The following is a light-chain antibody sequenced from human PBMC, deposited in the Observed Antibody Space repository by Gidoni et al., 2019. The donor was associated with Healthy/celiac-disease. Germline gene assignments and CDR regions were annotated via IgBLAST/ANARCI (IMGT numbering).Light chain of an antibody. CDR1: QSVSSY. CDR2: DAS. V-gene: IGKV3-11*01. J-gene: IGKJ4*01. Sequence: ELVLTQSPATLSLSPGERATLPCRASQSVSSYLAWYQQKPGQAPRLLIYDASNRATGIPARFSGSGSGTDFTLTISSLEPEDFAVYYCQQRSNWPRGLTFXGXTKVEIK. CDR3: QQRSNWPRGLT.